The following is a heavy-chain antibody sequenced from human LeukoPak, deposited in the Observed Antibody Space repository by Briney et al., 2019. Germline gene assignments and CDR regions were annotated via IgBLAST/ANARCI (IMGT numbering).Heavy chain of an antibody. CDR2: ISGSSIST. D-gene: IGHD2-2*01. V-gene: IGHV3-23*01. Sequence: GGTLRLSCAASGFTFSSYGMSWVRQAPGKGLEWVSAISGSSISTYYADSVKGRFTISRDNSKNTLYLQMNSLRAEDTAIYYCLGYCSSTSCYEGHWFDPWGQGTLVTVSS. J-gene: IGHJ5*02. CDR3: LGYCSSTSCYEGHWFDP. CDR1: GFTFSSYG.